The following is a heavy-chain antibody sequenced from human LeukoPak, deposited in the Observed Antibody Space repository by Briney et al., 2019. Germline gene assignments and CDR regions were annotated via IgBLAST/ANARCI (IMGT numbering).Heavy chain of an antibody. CDR1: GFTFSSYG. V-gene: IGHV3-33*01. Sequence: GGSLRLSCAVPGFTFSSYGMHWVRQAPGKGLEWVAVIWYDGSNKYYADSVKGRFTISRDNSKDTLYLQMNSLRAEDTAVYYCVTTLANWGQGTLVTVSS. CDR3: VTTLAN. J-gene: IGHJ4*02. CDR2: IWYDGSNK. D-gene: IGHD2-15*01.